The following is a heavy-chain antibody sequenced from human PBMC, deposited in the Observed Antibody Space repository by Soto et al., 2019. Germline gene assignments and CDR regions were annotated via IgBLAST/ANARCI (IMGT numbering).Heavy chain of an antibody. CDR3: VMVDNYVTPTPQVV. D-gene: IGHD3-16*01. V-gene: IGHV1-18*01. CDR2: ISPYTGNT. J-gene: IGHJ6*02. Sequence: QVQLVQSGDEVKKPGASVKVSCKASGYIFVNYGIAWVRQAPGQGLEWMGWISPYTGNTHSATKVQARLTLTTDTSTSTAYKDLGSLTSDDTAVYYCVMVDNYVTPTPQVVWGQGTTVTVSS. CDR1: GYIFVNYG.